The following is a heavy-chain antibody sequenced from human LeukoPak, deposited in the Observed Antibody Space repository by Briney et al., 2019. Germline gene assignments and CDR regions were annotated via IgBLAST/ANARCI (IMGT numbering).Heavy chain of an antibody. J-gene: IGHJ4*02. Sequence: ASVKVSCKASGYTFTGYDMHWVRQAPGQGLEWMGWINPNSGGTNYAQKFQGRVTMTRDTSISTAYMELSRLRSDDTAVYHCARAEDYDFWSAWDYWGQGTLVTVSS. D-gene: IGHD3-3*01. V-gene: IGHV1-2*02. CDR1: GYTFTGYD. CDR2: INPNSGGT. CDR3: ARAEDYDFWSAWDY.